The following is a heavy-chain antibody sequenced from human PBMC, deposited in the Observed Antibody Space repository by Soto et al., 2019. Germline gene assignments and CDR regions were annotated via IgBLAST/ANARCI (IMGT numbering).Heavy chain of an antibody. CDR2: IDPSDSYT. Sequence: GESLKISCKGSGYSFTSYLISWVRQMPVKGLAWMGRIDPSDSYTNYSPSFQGHVTISADKSISTAYLQWSSLKASDTAMYYCASTIFYYGMDGSGRRTTLAVCS. V-gene: IGHV5-10-1*01. J-gene: IGHJ6*02. CDR1: GYSFTSYL. CDR3: ASTIFYYGMDG. D-gene: IGHD3-3*01.